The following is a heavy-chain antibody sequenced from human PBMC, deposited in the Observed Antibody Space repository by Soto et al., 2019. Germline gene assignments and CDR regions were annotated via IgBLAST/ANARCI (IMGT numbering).Heavy chain of an antibody. D-gene: IGHD2-15*01. V-gene: IGHV3-21*01. J-gene: IGHJ4*02. Sequence: EVRLVESGGGLAKPGGSLRLSCAASGFTLSSYSMNWVRQAPGKGLEWVSFITSSSKYIYYADAVKGRFTISRDNGKNSLYLQMNGLRAEDTAVYYCATGAVGGAHWGQGTLVTVSS. CDR3: ATGAVGGAH. CDR1: GFTLSSYS. CDR2: ITSSSKYI.